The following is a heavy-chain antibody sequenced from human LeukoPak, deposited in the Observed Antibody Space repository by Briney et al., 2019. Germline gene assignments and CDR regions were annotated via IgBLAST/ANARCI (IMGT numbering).Heavy chain of an antibody. D-gene: IGHD1-26*01. CDR2: ISGSGGST. Sequence: GGSLRLSCAASGFSFDSFAMTWVRQAPGKGLQWVSGISGSGGSTYYADSVKGRFTISRDNFKNTVHLQMNSLRAEDTAVYYCAKDATPYYWGQGTLVTVSS. J-gene: IGHJ4*02. V-gene: IGHV3-23*01. CDR1: GFSFDSFA. CDR3: AKDATPYY.